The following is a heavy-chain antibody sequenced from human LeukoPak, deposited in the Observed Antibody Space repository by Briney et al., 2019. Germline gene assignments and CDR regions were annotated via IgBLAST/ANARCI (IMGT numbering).Heavy chain of an antibody. J-gene: IGHJ4*02. V-gene: IGHV1-2*02. CDR1: GYTFTSYD. Sequence: RASVKVSCKASGYTFTSYDINWVRQAPGQGLEWMGWINPNSGGTNYAQKFQGRVTMTRDTSISTAYMELSRLRSDDTAVYYCASEGSSSSSFDYWGQGTLVTVSS. CDR2: INPNSGGT. D-gene: IGHD6-6*01. CDR3: ASEGSSSSSFDY.